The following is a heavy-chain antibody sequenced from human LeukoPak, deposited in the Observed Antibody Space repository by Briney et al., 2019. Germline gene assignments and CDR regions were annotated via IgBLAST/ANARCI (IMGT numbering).Heavy chain of an antibody. D-gene: IGHD6-19*01. CDR3: ARHTSSGWYGRRTGAFDI. V-gene: IGHV4-59*08. J-gene: IGHJ3*02. Sequence: SETLSLTCTVSGGSISSYYWSWIRQPPGKGLEWIGYIYYSGSTNYNPSLKSRVTISVDTSKNQFSLKLSSVTAADTAVYYCARHTSSGWYGRRTGAFDIWGQGTMVTVSS. CDR1: GGSISSYY. CDR2: IYYSGST.